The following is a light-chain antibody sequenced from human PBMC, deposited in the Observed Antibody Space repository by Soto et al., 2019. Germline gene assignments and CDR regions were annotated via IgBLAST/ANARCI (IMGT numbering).Light chain of an antibody. J-gene: IGLJ1*01. V-gene: IGLV2-23*02. CDR2: EVI. CDR3: CSYAGSSSFYV. CDR1: SSDVAAYNF. Sequence: QSALTQPASVSGSPGQSITISCTGTSSDVAAYNFVSWYQQHPGEVPKLMIYEVIKRPSGISDRFSGSKSGNTASLTISGLQAEDEADYYCCSYAGSSSFYVFGTGTKVTVL.